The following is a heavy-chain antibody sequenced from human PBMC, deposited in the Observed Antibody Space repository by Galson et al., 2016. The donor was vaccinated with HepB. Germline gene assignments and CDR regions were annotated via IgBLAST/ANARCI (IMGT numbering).Heavy chain of an antibody. CDR2: IYYSGST. Sequence: TLSLTCTVSGGSISSGGYYWSWIRQHPGKGLEWIGYIYYSGSTYYNPSLKSPVTIAVDTSKNQFSLKLSSVTAADTAVNYCARFNRGFRGSTVPGSFDYWGQGTLVTVSS. V-gene: IGHV4-31*01. CDR3: ARFNRGFRGSTVPGSFDY. CDR1: GGSISSGGYY. J-gene: IGHJ4*02. D-gene: IGHD3-16*01.